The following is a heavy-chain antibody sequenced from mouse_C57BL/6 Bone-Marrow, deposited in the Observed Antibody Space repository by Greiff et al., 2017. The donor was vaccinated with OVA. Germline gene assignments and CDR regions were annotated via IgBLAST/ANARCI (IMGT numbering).Heavy chain of an antibody. D-gene: IGHD1-1*02. Sequence: VQLVESGAELVRPGTSVKVSCKASGYAFTNYLIEWVKQRPGPGLEWIGVINPGSGGTNYNEKFKGKATLTADKSSSTAYMQLSSLTSEDSAVYFCARGGGYYVGYWGQGTTLTVSS. CDR3: ARGGGYYVGY. J-gene: IGHJ2*01. V-gene: IGHV1-54*01. CDR2: INPGSGGT. CDR1: GYAFTNYL.